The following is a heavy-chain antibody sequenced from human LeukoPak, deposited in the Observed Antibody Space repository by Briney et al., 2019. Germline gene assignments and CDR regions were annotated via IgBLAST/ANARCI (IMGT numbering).Heavy chain of an antibody. J-gene: IGHJ4*02. V-gene: IGHV3-7*01. D-gene: IGHD3-3*01. CDR2: IKTDGSEK. CDR1: GFTFSSYW. CDR3: ARWDSSELLSGYYY. Sequence: GGSLRLSSAASGFTFSSYWMSWVRQAPGRGLEWVANIKTDGSEKYYVDSVKGRFTISRDNAKSSLYLQMNSLRAEDAAVYFCARWDSSELLSGYYYWGQGTLVTVSS.